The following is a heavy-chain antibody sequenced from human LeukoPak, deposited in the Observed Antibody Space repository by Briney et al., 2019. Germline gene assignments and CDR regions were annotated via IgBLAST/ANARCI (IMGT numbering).Heavy chain of an antibody. CDR2: ISGSSATI. Sequence: PGGSLRLSCAASGFTFSSYRMNWVRQAPGKGLEWVSYISGSSATIYYVDSVKGRFTISRDDAKNSLYLQMNSLRAEDTAVYYCAREPAAAGKNWFDPWGQETLVTVSS. CDR3: AREPAAAGKNWFDP. J-gene: IGHJ5*02. CDR1: GFTFSSYR. V-gene: IGHV3-48*04. D-gene: IGHD6-25*01.